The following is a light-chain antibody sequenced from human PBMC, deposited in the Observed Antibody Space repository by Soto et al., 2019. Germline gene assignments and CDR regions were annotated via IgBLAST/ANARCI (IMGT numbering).Light chain of an antibody. CDR1: SRDIGSYNY. CDR2: DVS. Sequence: QSALTQPASVSGSPGQSITISCTGTSRDIGSYNYVSWYQQHPGKAPKLMIYDVSNRPSGVSNRFFGSKSGNTASLTISGLQAEDEADYYCSSYIFGDTPWVFGGGTKLTVL. CDR3: SSYIFGDTPWV. V-gene: IGLV2-14*03. J-gene: IGLJ3*02.